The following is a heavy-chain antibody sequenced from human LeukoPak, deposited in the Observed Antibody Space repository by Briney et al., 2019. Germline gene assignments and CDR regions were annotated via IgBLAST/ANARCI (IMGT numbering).Heavy chain of an antibody. Sequence: SVKVSCKASGGTFSSYAISWVRQAPGQGLEWMGGIIPIFGTANYAQKFQGRVTITADKSTSTAYMELSSLRSEDTAVYYCAQNEGYGDPFDYWGQGTLVTVSS. CDR2: IIPIFGTA. V-gene: IGHV1-69*06. CDR3: AQNEGYGDPFDY. J-gene: IGHJ4*02. CDR1: GGTFSSYA. D-gene: IGHD4-17*01.